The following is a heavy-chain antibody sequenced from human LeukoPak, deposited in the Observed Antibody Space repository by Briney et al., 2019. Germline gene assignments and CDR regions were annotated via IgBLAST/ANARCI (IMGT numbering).Heavy chain of an antibody. D-gene: IGHD1-1*01. CDR2: IYWDDDK. CDR1: GFSLRTSGVG. CDR3: AHRPTGAYYFDY. Sequence: SGPTLVKPTQTLTLTCTFSGFSLRTSGVGVGWIRQPPGTALEWLALIYWDDDKRYSPSLKSRLTITKATSKNQVVLTMTNMDPVDTATYYCAHRPTGAYYFDYWGQGTLVTVSS. V-gene: IGHV2-5*02. J-gene: IGHJ4*02.